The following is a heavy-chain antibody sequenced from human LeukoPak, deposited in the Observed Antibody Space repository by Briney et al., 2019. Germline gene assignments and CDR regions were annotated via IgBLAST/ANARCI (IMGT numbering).Heavy chain of an antibody. CDR2: ISSSSSYI. D-gene: IGHD1-1*01. CDR1: GFTFSSYS. Sequence: KSGGSLRLSCAASGFTFSSYSMNWVRQAPGKGLEWVSSISSSSSYIYYADSVKGRFTISRDNSKNTLYLQMNSLRAEDTAVYYCAKDGSRAGHEVLRPYYYYYYMDVWGKGTTVTVSS. CDR3: AKDGSRAGHEVLRPYYYYYYMDV. V-gene: IGHV3-21*01. J-gene: IGHJ6*03.